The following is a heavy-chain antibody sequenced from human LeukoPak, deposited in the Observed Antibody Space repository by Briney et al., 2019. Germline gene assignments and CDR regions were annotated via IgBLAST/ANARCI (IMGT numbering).Heavy chain of an antibody. CDR1: GGSISSYN. V-gene: IGHV4-59*08. CDR3: ARHPSYYYDSSGLGWYFDL. D-gene: IGHD3-22*01. CDR2: IYYSGST. J-gene: IGHJ2*01. Sequence: SKTLSLTCTVSGGSISSYNWSWIRQPSGKGLEWIGYIYYSGSTNYNPSLKSRVTISVDTSKNQFSLKLSSVTAADTAVYYCARHPSYYYDSSGLGWYFDLWGRGTLVTVSS.